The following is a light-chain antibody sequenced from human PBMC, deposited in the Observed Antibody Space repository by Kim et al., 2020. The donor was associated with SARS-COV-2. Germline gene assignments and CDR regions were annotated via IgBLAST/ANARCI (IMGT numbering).Light chain of an antibody. V-gene: IGLV1-44*01. CDR2: SNK. J-gene: IGLJ1*01. CDR3: AAWDDSLNGYV. CDR1: GSNIGSNT. Sequence: GQRVTIACSGSGSNIGSNTVNWYQQLPGTAPKLLLYSNKQRPSGVPDRFSGSKSGTSASLAISGLQSEDEANYYCAAWDDSLNGYVFGTGTKVTVL.